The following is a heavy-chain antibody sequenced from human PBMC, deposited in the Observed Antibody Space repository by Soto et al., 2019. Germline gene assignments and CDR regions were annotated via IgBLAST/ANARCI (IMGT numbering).Heavy chain of an antibody. V-gene: IGHV4-39*01. CDR2: IYYSGST. J-gene: IGHJ4*02. CDR3: ARQFRDYGSGSFLFDY. Sequence: QLQLQESGPGLVKPSETLSLTCTVSGGSLSSSSYYWGWIRQPPGKGLEWIGSIYYSGSTYYNPSLKSRVTISVDTSKNQFSLKLSSVTAADTAVYYCARQFRDYGSGSFLFDYWGQGTLVTVSS. CDR1: GGSLSSSSYY. D-gene: IGHD3-10*01.